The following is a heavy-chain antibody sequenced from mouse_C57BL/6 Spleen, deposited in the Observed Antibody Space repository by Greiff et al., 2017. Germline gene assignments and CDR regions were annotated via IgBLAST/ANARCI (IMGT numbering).Heavy chain of an antibody. CDR3: ARDYYGSIPWYFDV. V-gene: IGHV3-6*01. J-gene: IGHJ1*03. CDR1: GYSITSGYY. CDR2: ISYDGSN. Sequence: EVQLQQSGPGLVKPSQSLSLTCSVTGYSITSGYYWNWIRQFPGNKLEWMGYISYDGSNNYNPSLKNRISLTRDTSKNQFFLKLNSVTTEDTATYYCARDYYGSIPWYFDVWGTGTTVTVSS. D-gene: IGHD1-1*01.